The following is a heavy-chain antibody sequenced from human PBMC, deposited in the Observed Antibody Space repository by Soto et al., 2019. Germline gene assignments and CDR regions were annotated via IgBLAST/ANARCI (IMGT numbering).Heavy chain of an antibody. J-gene: IGHJ3*01. D-gene: IGHD4-17*01. CDR2: TYYRSKWYN. V-gene: IGHV6-1*01. CDR3: ARGALTYGDYVDAFDF. Sequence: SQTLSLTCAISGDSVSSNSAAWNWIRQSPSRGLEWLGRTYYRSKWYNDYTVSVKSRITINPDTSKNQFSLQLNSVTPEDTAVYYCARGALTYGDYVDAFDFWGQGTMVTVSS. CDR1: GDSVSSNSAA.